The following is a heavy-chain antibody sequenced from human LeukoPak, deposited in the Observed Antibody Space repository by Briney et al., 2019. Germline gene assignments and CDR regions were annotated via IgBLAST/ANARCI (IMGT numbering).Heavy chain of an antibody. V-gene: IGHV3-23*01. Sequence: GGSLRLSCAASGFTFSSYAMSRVRQAPGKGLEWVSGISGSGGNTHYADSVKGRFTISRDNSKNTLYLQMNSLRAEDTAVYYCARSDIVVVVAAPPVNYWGQGTLVTVSS. D-gene: IGHD2-15*01. CDR2: ISGSGGNT. CDR3: ARSDIVVVVAAPPVNY. CDR1: GFTFSSYA. J-gene: IGHJ4*02.